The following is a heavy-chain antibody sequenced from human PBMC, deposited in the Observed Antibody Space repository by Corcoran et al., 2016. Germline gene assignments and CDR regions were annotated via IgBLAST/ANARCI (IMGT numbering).Heavy chain of an antibody. CDR3: ASLSSNFFFDY. Sequence: QVQLQQWGAGLLKPSETLSLTCAVYGGSFSGYYWSWIRQPPGKGLEWIGEINHSGSTNYNPSLKSRVTISVDTSKNQFSLKLSSVTDADTAVYYCASLSSNFFFDYVGQGTLVTVSS. CDR1: GGSFSGYY. CDR2: INHSGST. J-gene: IGHJ4*02. V-gene: IGHV4-34*01.